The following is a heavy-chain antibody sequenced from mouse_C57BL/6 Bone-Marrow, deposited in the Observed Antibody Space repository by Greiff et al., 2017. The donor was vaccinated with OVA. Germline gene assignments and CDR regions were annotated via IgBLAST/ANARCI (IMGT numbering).Heavy chain of an antibody. Sequence: EVMLVESGGGLVQPGGSLSLSCAASGFTFTDYYMSWVRQPPGKALEWLGFIRNKANGYTTEYSASVKGRFTISRDNSQSILYLQMNALRAEDSATYYCARGPHYYGSSYEGYFDVWGTGTTVTVSS. CDR1: GFTFTDYY. J-gene: IGHJ1*03. D-gene: IGHD1-1*01. CDR3: ARGPHYYGSSYEGYFDV. CDR2: IRNKANGYTT. V-gene: IGHV7-3*01.